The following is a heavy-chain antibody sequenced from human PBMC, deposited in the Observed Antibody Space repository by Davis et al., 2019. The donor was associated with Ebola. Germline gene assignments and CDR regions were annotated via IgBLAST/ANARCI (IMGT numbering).Heavy chain of an antibody. Sequence: ASVKVSCKASGYTFTSYAMHWVRQAPGQRLEWMGWINAGNGNTKYSQKFQGRVTITRDTSASTVYMELSSLRSEDTAVYYCARGGQSSIAALYWFDPWGQGTLVTVSS. J-gene: IGHJ5*02. CDR1: GYTFTSYA. D-gene: IGHD6-6*01. CDR3: ARGGQSSIAALYWFDP. CDR2: INAGNGNT. V-gene: IGHV1-3*01.